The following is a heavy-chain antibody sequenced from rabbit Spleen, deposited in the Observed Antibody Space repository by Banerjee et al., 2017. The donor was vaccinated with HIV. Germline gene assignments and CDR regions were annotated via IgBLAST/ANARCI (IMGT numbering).Heavy chain of an antibody. Sequence: EQLKETGGGLVQPGGSLTLSCKASGIDLISNAMSWVRQAPGKGLEWISCIAGSSSGFTYSATWAKGRFTCSKTSSTTVTLQMTSLTVADTATYFCARDTGSSFSSYGMDLWGPGTLVTVS. CDR2: IAGSSSGFT. CDR1: GIDLISNA. V-gene: IGHV1S45*01. CDR3: ARDTGSSFSSYGMDL. D-gene: IGHD8-1*01. J-gene: IGHJ6*01.